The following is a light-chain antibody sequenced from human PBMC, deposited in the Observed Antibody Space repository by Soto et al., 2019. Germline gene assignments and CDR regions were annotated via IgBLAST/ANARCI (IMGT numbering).Light chain of an antibody. CDR1: QDISKY. CDR3: QQYENLPLT. J-gene: IGKJ4*01. Sequence: DIQLVQSPSSLSASVGDRVTIPCQASQDISKYLNWYQQKPGKAPKLLIYDASNLETGIPSRFSGSGSGTNFSLTITSLQPEPIATYYCQQYENLPLTFGGGTKVDIK. V-gene: IGKV1-33*01. CDR2: DAS.